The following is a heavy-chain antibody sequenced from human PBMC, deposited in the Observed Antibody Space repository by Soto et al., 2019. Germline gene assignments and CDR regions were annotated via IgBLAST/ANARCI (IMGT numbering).Heavy chain of an antibody. V-gene: IGHV4-30-2*01. CDR3: AKAQADEYYFDY. Sequence: TLSLTCSFSCGAISSGGYSWSWIRQPPGKGLEWIGYIYHSGSTYYNPSLKSRVTISVDRSKNQFSLKLSSVTAADTAVYYCAKAQADEYYFDYWGQGTLVTVSS. CDR1: CGAISSGGYS. CDR2: IYHSGST. J-gene: IGHJ4*02.